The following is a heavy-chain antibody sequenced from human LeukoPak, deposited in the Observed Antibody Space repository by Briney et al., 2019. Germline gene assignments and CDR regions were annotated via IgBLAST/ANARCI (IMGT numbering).Heavy chain of an antibody. CDR3: ARGLSGSGSGHFDY. V-gene: IGHV3-48*04. Sequence: GGSLRLSCAASGFTFSSYSMNWVRQAPGKGLDWVSYMSGSSRTIYTYYADSVKGRFTISRDNAKNSLYLQMNSLRVEDTAVYYCARGLSGSGSGHFDYWGHGTLVTVSS. D-gene: IGHD3-10*01. J-gene: IGHJ4*01. CDR2: MSGSSRTI. CDR1: GFTFSSYS.